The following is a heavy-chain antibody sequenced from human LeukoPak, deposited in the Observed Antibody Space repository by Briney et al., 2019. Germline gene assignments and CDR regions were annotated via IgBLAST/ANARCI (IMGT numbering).Heavy chain of an antibody. Sequence: PGGSLRLSCAASEFTLSTYAMSWVRQAPGKGLEWVSAISGSGGSTYYADSVKGRFTISRDNSKNTLYLQMNSLRAEDTAVYYCARLGQGYYYDSSGYPDYWGQGTLVTVSS. D-gene: IGHD3-22*01. J-gene: IGHJ4*02. CDR2: ISGSGGST. CDR1: EFTLSTYA. V-gene: IGHV3-23*01. CDR3: ARLGQGYYYDSSGYPDY.